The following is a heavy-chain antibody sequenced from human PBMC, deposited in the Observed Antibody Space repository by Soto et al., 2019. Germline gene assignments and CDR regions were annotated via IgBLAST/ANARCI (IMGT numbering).Heavy chain of an antibody. V-gene: IGHV1-3*01. CDR1: GYTFTSYA. J-gene: IGHJ5*02. CDR3: ARDLREQWLAPGGWFDP. D-gene: IGHD6-19*01. CDR2: INAGNGNT. Sequence: ASVKVSCKASGYTFTSYAMHWVRQAPGQRLEWMGWINAGNGNTKYSQKFQGRVTITRDTFASTAYMELSSLRSEDTAVYYCARDLREQWLAPGGWFDPWGKGTLVTVSS.